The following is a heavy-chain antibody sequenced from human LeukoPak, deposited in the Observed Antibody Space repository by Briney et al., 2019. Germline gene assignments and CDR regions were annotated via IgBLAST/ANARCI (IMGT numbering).Heavy chain of an antibody. V-gene: IGHV3-53*01. J-gene: IGHJ4*02. Sequence: GGSLRLSCAASGFTVSSHYMSWVRQAPGKGLEWVSVIRSGGTTNYADSVKGRFTISRDNSKNTLYLQMNSLRAEDTAVYYCAKDVRYGDYGRFDYWGQGTLVTVSS. CDR2: IRSGGTT. CDR1: GFTVSSHY. CDR3: AKDVRYGDYGRFDY. D-gene: IGHD4-17*01.